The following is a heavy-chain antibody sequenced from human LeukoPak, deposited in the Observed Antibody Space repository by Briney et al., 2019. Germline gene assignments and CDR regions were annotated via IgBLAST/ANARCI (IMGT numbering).Heavy chain of an antibody. V-gene: IGHV4-39*01. J-gene: IGHJ5*02. Sequence: SETLSLTCTVSGGSISSSSYYWGWIRQPPGKGLEWIGSIYYSGSTYYNPSLKSRVTISVDTSKNQFSLKLSSVTATDTAVYYCARRRGSNTSFKLFDPWGQGTLVTVSS. CDR2: IYYSGST. CDR3: ARRRGSNTSFKLFDP. D-gene: IGHD2-2*01. CDR1: GGSISSSSYY.